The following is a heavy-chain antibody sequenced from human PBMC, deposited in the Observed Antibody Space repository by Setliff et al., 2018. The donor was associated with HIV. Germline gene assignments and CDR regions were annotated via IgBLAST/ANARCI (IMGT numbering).Heavy chain of an antibody. CDR3: ARHRKDDYLLTAYFDS. CDR1: GDSINDYY. Sequence: PSETLSLTCTVSGDSINDYYWSWLRQPAGKGLEWIGRIYSNGNTDYNPSLKSRVTISVDTSKNQFSLTLTSVTATDTAVYYCARHRKDDYLLTAYFDSLGQGALVTVSS. V-gene: IGHV4-4*07. CDR2: IYSNGNT. J-gene: IGHJ4*02. D-gene: IGHD4-17*01.